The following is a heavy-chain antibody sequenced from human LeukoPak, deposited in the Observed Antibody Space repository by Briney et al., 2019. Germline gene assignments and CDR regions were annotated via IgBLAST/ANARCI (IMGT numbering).Heavy chain of an antibody. V-gene: IGHV4-59*01. CDR2: ICYSGST. J-gene: IGHJ4*02. CDR1: GGSISSYY. Sequence: SETLSLTCTVSGGSISSYYWSWIRQPPGKGLEWIGYICYSGSTNYNPSLKSRVTISVDTSKNQFSLKLSSVTAADTAVYYCARQEWLSVDYWGQGTLVTVSS. CDR3: ARQEWLSVDY. D-gene: IGHD3-3*01.